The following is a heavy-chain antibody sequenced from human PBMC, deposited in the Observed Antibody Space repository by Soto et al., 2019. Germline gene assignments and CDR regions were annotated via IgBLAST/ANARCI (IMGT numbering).Heavy chain of an antibody. CDR1: GFTFDDYA. D-gene: IGHD2-15*01. J-gene: IGHJ5*02. CDR3: AKAPRYCSGGSCYGSWFDP. V-gene: IGHV3-9*01. CDR2: ISWNSGSI. Sequence: EVQLVESGGGLVQPGRSLRLSCAASGFTFDDYAMHWVRQAPGKGLEWVSGISWNSGSIGYADSVKGRFTISRDNAKNSLYLQMNSLRAEDTALYYCAKAPRYCSGGSCYGSWFDPWGQGTLVTVSS.